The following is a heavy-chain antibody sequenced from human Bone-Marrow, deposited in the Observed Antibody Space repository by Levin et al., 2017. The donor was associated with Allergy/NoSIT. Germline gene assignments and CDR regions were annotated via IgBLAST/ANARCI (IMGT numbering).Heavy chain of an antibody. J-gene: IGHJ3*01. CDR1: GYTFMSYG. CDR2: ISASNGNT. V-gene: IGHV1-18*01. Sequence: ASVKVSCKASGYTFMSYGISWVRQAPGQGLEWMGWISASNGNTNYAQKVQGRVTMTTDTTTSTAYMELRSLRSDDTAVYYCARVGAYCGGDCQDASDAWGQGTMVTVSS. D-gene: IGHD2-21*02. CDR3: ARVGAYCGGDCQDASDA.